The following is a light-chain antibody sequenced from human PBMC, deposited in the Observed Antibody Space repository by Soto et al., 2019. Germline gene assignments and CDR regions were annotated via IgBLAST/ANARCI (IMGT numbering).Light chain of an antibody. CDR3: QQYGTLPPGRK. Sequence: EIVLTQSPGTLSLSPGERATLSGRASQSVSSRYIARYQQKPGQAPRLLIYGASSRETGIPDRFSGSGSGTAFYHTTSRLAPEDFADYYCQQYGTLPPGRKFGHESKVEIK. J-gene: IGKJ1*01. V-gene: IGKV3-20*01. CDR1: QSVSSRY. CDR2: GAS.